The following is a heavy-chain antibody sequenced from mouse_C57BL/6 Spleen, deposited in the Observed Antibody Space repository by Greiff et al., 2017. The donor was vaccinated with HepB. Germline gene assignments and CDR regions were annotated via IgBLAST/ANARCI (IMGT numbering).Heavy chain of an antibody. V-gene: IGHV1-7*01. D-gene: IGHD1-1*01. Sequence: VKVVESGAELAKPGASVKLSCKASGYTFTSYWMHWVKQRPGQGLEWIGYINPSSGYTKYNQKFKDKATLTADKSSSTAYMQLSSLTYEDSAVYYCARLVITTVVDPYYYAMDYWGQGTSVTVSS. CDR3: ARLVITTVVDPYYYAMDY. J-gene: IGHJ4*01. CDR1: GYTFTSYW. CDR2: INPSSGYT.